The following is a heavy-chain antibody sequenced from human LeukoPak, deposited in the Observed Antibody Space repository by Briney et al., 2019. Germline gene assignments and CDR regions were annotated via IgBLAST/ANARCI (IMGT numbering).Heavy chain of an antibody. CDR2: IYYSGST. J-gene: IGHJ3*02. Sequence: PSETLSLTCTVSGGSISSYYWSWIRQPPGKGLEWIGYIYYSGSTNYNPSLKSRVTISVDTSKNQFSLKLSSVTAADTAVYYCARSPSGWIQLWPPGQAFDIWGQGTMVTVSS. D-gene: IGHD5-18*01. V-gene: IGHV4-59*01. CDR3: ARSPSGWIQLWPPGQAFDI. CDR1: GGSISSYY.